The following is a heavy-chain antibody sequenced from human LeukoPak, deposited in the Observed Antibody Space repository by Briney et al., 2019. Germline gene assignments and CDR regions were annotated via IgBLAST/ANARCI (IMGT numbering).Heavy chain of an antibody. CDR2: IKTKTDGGTT. Sequence: GGSLRRSCAASGFTFSNAWMNWVRQAPGKGLEWVGRIKTKTDGGTTDYAAPVKGRFTISRDDSKNTVFLQMNSLKTEDTAFYYCITQYFDYWGQGTLVTVSS. V-gene: IGHV3-15*01. J-gene: IGHJ4*02. CDR3: ITQYFDY. D-gene: IGHD4-11*01. CDR1: GFTFSNAW.